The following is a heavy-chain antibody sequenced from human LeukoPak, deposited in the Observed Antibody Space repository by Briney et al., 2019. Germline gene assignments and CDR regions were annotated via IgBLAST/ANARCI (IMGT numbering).Heavy chain of an antibody. CDR2: FDPEDGET. CDR1: GYTLTELS. V-gene: IGHV1-24*01. J-gene: IGHJ4*02. D-gene: IGHD3-16*01. CDR3: ATLIWGSYSRFYYFDY. Sequence: GASVKVSCKVSGYTLTELSMHWVRQAPGKGLEWMGGFDPEDGETIYAQKFQGRVTMTEDTSTDTAYMELSSLRSEDTAVYYCATLIWGSYSRFYYFDYWGQGTLVTVSS.